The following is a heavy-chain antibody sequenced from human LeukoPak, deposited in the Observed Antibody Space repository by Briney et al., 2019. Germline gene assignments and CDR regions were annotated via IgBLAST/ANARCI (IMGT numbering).Heavy chain of an antibody. D-gene: IGHD2-15*01. Sequence: GGSLRLSCAASGFTVSSNYMSWVRQAPGKGLEWVSVIYSGGSTYYADSVKGRFTISRDNSKNTLYLQMNSLRAEDTAVYYCARDKFIGSGLDYWGQGTLVTVSS. V-gene: IGHV3-66*01. J-gene: IGHJ4*02. CDR3: ARDKFIGSGLDY. CDR2: IYSGGST. CDR1: GFTVSSNY.